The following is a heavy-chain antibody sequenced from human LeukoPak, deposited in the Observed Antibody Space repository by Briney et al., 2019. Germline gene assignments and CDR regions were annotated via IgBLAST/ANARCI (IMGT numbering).Heavy chain of an antibody. CDR3: ARDRIAVAGTAYYYYMDV. J-gene: IGHJ6*03. CDR1: GYTFTSYY. D-gene: IGHD6-19*01. V-gene: IGHV1-46*01. CDR2: IHSSGGST. Sequence: ASVNVSCKASGYTFTSYYMHWVRQPRSQGLEWMGIIHSSGGSTSYAQKFQGRVTMTRDTSTSTVYMELSSLRSEDTAVYYCARDRIAVAGTAYYYYMDVWGKGTTVTVSS.